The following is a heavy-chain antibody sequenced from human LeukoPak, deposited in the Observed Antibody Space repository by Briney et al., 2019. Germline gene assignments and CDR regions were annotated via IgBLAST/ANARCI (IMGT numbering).Heavy chain of an antibody. Sequence: PGGSLRVSCAASGFIFRSYWMHWVRQAPGKGLVWVSRINTDGSSTTYADSVKGRFTISRDNAKNTLYLQMNSLRDEDTAVYYCARDVHFDYWGQGTLVTVPS. J-gene: IGHJ4*02. CDR1: GFIFRSYW. CDR2: INTDGSST. V-gene: IGHV3-74*01. CDR3: ARDVHFDY.